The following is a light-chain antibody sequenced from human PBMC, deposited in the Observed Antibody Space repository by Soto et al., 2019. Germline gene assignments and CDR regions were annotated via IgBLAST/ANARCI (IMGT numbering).Light chain of an antibody. Sequence: GDRVTITCRASQSISSWLAWYQQKPGKAPKLLIYDASSLESGVPSRFSGSGSGTEFTLTISSLQPDDFATYYCQQYHNLWTFGQGTKVDI. CDR3: QQYHNLWT. CDR2: DAS. V-gene: IGKV1-5*01. J-gene: IGKJ1*01. CDR1: QSISSW.